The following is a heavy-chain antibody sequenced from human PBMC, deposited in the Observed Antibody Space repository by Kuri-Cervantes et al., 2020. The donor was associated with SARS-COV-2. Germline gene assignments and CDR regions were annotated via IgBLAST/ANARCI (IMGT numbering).Heavy chain of an antibody. CDR3: ALDPRVRGRPLSY. D-gene: IGHD6-6*01. V-gene: IGHV1-69*13. CDR1: ASTFSSYS. CDR2: IIPIFGTA. Sequence: SVTVSCQAAASTFSSYSISWVRQAPGQGLEWMGRIIPIFGTANYAQKFQGRVTITAEESTSTAYIELSSLRSEETAVYYCALDPRVRGRPLSYWGQGTLVTVSS. J-gene: IGHJ4*02.